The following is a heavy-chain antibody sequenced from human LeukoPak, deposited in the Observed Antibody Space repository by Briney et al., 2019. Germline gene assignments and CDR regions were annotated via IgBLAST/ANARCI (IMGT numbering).Heavy chain of an antibody. CDR1: GFTFGDYA. CDR3: ASGYSYGKVDY. V-gene: IGHV3-49*04. J-gene: IGHJ4*02. CDR2: IRSKAYGGTT. D-gene: IGHD5-18*01. Sequence: GGSLRLSCTASGFTFGDYAMSWVRQAPGKGLEWVGFIRSKAYGGTTEYAASVKGRFTISRDDSKSIAYLQMNSLRAEDTAVYYCASGYSYGKVDYWGQGTLVTVSS.